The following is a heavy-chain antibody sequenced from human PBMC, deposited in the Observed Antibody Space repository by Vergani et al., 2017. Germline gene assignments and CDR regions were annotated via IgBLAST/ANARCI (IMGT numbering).Heavy chain of an antibody. V-gene: IGHV2-5*02. CDR2: IYWDDDK. CDR1: GFPLSTSGVG. J-gene: IGHJ4*02. Sequence: QITLKESGPTLVKPTQTLTLTCTFSGFPLSTSGVGVGWIRQPPGKAMEWLALIYWDDDKRYSPSLKSRLTITKDTSKNQVVLTMTNMDPVDTSTYYCAHRQVTTMVRGESLGVPYDYWGQGTLVTVSS. D-gene: IGHD3-10*01. CDR3: AHRQVTTMVRGESLGVPYDY.